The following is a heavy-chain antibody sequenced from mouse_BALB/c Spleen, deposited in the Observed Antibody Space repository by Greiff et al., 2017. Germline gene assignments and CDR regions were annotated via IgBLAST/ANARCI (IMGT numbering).Heavy chain of an antibody. CDR1: GYTFSSYW. CDR3: ARGGNYYGSSYFY. Sequence: VQLQQSGAELMKPGASVKISCKATGYTFSSYWIEWVKQRPGHGLEWIGEILPGSGSTNYNEKFKGKATFTADTSSNTAYMQLSSLTSEDSAVYYCARGGNYYGSSYFYWGQGTTRTVSS. D-gene: IGHD1-1*01. J-gene: IGHJ2*01. V-gene: IGHV1-9*01. CDR2: ILPGSGST.